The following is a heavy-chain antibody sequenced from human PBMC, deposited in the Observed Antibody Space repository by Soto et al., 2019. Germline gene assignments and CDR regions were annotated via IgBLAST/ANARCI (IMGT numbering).Heavy chain of an antibody. J-gene: IGHJ6*03. Sequence: QVQLVQSGAEVKKPGASVKVSCKASGYTFTSYYMHWVRQAPGQGLEWMGIINPSGGSTSYAQKLQGRVTMTRDTSTSTVYTELSRRRSEEKAVYYCARGGYSSGWYPGGYYYYYMDVWGKGTTVTVSS. CDR1: GYTFTSYY. V-gene: IGHV1-46*03. CDR3: ARGGYSSGWYPGGYYYYYMDV. D-gene: IGHD6-13*01. CDR2: INPSGGST.